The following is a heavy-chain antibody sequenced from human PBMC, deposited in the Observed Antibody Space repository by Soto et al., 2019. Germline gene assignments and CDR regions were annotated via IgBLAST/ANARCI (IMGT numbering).Heavy chain of an antibody. Sequence: GGSLRLSCAASGFTFSSYSMNWVRQAPGKGLEWVSSISSSSSYIYYADSVKGRFTISRDNAKNSLYLQMNSLRAEDTAVYYCARATHYGSGSYYKLQTNYYMDVWGKGTTVTVSS. V-gene: IGHV3-21*01. CDR1: GFTFSSYS. CDR2: ISSSSSYI. D-gene: IGHD3-10*01. J-gene: IGHJ6*03. CDR3: ARATHYGSGSYYKLQTNYYMDV.